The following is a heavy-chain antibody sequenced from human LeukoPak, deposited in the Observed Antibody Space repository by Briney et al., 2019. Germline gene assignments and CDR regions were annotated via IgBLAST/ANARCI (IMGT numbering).Heavy chain of an antibody. CDR2: IDPHSGDT. V-gene: IGHV1-2*02. J-gene: IGHJ4*02. Sequence: ASVKVSCRTSGYIFAGYNMHWVRRAPGQGLEWMGRIDPHSGDTRISQKFQGRVTVTRDTSISTVYMELNGLTSDDTAIYYCAREGSGYDYYYFDYWGQGTLVTVSS. CDR1: GYIFAGYN. D-gene: IGHD5-12*01. CDR3: AREGSGYDYYYFDY.